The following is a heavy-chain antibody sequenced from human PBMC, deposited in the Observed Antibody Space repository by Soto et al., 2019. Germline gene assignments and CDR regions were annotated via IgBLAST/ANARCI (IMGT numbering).Heavy chain of an antibody. CDR3: AADPYCGGDCYFDY. Sequence: GASVKVSCKASGGTFSSYAISWVRQAPGQGLEWMGGIIPIFGTTNYAQKFQERVTITADMSTSTAYMELTSLRSEDTAVYYCAADPYCGGDCYFDYWGQGIMVTVSS. V-gene: IGHV1-69*06. CDR1: GGTFSSYA. D-gene: IGHD2-21*02. CDR2: IIPIFGTT. J-gene: IGHJ4*02.